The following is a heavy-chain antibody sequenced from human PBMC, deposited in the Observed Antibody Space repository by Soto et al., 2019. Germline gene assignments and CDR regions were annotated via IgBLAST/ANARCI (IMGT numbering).Heavy chain of an antibody. V-gene: IGHV1-2*02. CDR1: GYTFTGYY. CDR2: INPNSGGT. D-gene: IGHD2-21*02. J-gene: IGHJ4*02. Sequence: GASVKVSCKASGYTFTGYYMHWVRQAPGQGLEWMGWINPNSGGTNYAQKFQGRVTMTRDTSISTAYMELSRLRSDDTAVYYCAREVDCGGDCYSFDYWGQGTLVTVSS. CDR3: AREVDCGGDCYSFDY.